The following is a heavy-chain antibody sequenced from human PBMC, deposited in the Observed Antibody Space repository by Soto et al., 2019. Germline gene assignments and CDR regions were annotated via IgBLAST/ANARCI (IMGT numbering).Heavy chain of an antibody. CDR2: ISSSSSTI. V-gene: IGHV3-48*02. CDR1: GFTFSSYS. J-gene: IGHJ6*02. CDR3: ARDKDYIYYYVMDV. D-gene: IGHD4-4*01. Sequence: GGSLRLSCAASGFTFSSYSMNWVRQAPGKGLEWVSYISSSSSTIYYADSVKGRFTISRDNAKNSLYLQMNSLRDEDTAVYYCARDKDYIYYYVMDVWGQGTTVTVSS.